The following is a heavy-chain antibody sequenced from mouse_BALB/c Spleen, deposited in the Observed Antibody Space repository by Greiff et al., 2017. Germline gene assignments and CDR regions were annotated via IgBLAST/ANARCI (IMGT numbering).Heavy chain of an antibody. Sequence: QVQLQQSGAELVRPGTSVKVSCKASGYAFTNYLIEWVKQRPGQGLEWIGVINPGSGGTNYNEKFKGKATLTADKSSSTAYMQLSSLTSDDSAVYFCARPTMITYAMDYWGQGTSVTVSS. CDR2: INPGSGGT. D-gene: IGHD2-4*01. CDR3: ARPTMITYAMDY. V-gene: IGHV1-54*01. CDR1: GYAFTNYL. J-gene: IGHJ4*01.